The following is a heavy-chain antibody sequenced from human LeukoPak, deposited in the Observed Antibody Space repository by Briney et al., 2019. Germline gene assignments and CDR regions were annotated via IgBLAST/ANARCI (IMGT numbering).Heavy chain of an antibody. CDR2: ISRTSSTI. CDR1: GFTFSSYS. J-gene: IGHJ3*02. CDR3: ARAKRNGFDI. V-gene: IGHV3-48*01. Sequence: PGGSLRLSCAASGFTFSSYSMNWVRQAPGKGLEWVSQISRTSSTIYYADSVKGRFTISRDNAKNSLYLQMNSLRAEDTAVYYCARAKRNGFDIWGQGTMVTVSS.